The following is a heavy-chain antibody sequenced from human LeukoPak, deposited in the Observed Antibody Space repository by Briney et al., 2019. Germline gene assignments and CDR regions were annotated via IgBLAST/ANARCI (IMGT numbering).Heavy chain of an antibody. CDR3: AKENYDILTRHGNWFDP. J-gene: IGHJ5*02. Sequence: GGSLRLSCAASGFTFSSYWMSWVRQAPGKGLEWVAFTRFDGSNIHYADSVKGRFTISRDSSENTLYLQMNSLRAEDTAVYYCAKENYDILTRHGNWFDPWGQGTLVTVSS. V-gene: IGHV3-30*02. CDR1: GFTFSSYW. D-gene: IGHD3-9*01. CDR2: TRFDGSNI.